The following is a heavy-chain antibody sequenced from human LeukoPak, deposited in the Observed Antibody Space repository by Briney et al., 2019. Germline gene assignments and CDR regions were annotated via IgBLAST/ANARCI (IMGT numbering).Heavy chain of an antibody. CDR3: ATLTAMDYFDY. V-gene: IGHV4-34*01. CDR1: GGSFSGYY. D-gene: IGHD5-18*01. CDR2: INHSGST. Sequence: SETLSLTCAVYGGSFSGYYWSWIRQPPGKGLEWIGEINHSGSTNYNPSLKSRVTISVDTSKNQFSLKLSSVTAADTAVYYCATLTAMDYFDYWGQGTLVTVSS. J-gene: IGHJ4*02.